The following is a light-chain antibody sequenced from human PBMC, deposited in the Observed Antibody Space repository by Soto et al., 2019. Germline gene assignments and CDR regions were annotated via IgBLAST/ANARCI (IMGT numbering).Light chain of an antibody. V-gene: IGLV1-40*01. CDR3: QSYDSSLSGWV. CDR2: RNS. CDR1: SSNIGAGYD. J-gene: IGLJ3*02. Sequence: QSVLTQPPSVSGAPGQRVTISCTGSSSNIGAGYDVHWYQQLPGTAPKLLIYRNSNRPSGVPDRFSGSKSGTSASLAITGLQAEDEAVYYCQSYDSSLSGWVFGGGTKLTVL.